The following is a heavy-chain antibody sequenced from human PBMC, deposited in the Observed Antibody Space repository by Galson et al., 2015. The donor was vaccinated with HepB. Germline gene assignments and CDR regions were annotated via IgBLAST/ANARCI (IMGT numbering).Heavy chain of an antibody. V-gene: IGHV3-53*05. CDR1: GFTVSSNY. J-gene: IGHJ4*02. D-gene: IGHD3-3*01. Sequence: SLRLSCAASGFTVSSNYMSWVRQAPGKGLEWVSVIYSGGSTYYADSVEGRFTISRDNSKNTLYLQMNSLRAEDTAVYYCARVNLEWLHTSYYFDYWGQGTLVTVSS. CDR3: ARVNLEWLHTSYYFDY. CDR2: IYSGGST.